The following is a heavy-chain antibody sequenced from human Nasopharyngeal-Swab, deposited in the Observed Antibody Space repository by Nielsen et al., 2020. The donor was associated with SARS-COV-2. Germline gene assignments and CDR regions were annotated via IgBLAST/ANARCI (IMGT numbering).Heavy chain of an antibody. CDR3: VKDLRGKYAFDI. D-gene: IGHD3-16*01. Sequence: GGSLRLSCSASGFTFSIYAMHWVRQAPGKGLEYVSTINDYENRLYYADPVKGRFAISRDNSKNTLYLQMSSLRAEDTAVYWCVKDLRGKYAFDIWGQGTMVTVSS. CDR1: GFTFSIYA. V-gene: IGHV3-64D*06. CDR2: INDYENRL. J-gene: IGHJ3*02.